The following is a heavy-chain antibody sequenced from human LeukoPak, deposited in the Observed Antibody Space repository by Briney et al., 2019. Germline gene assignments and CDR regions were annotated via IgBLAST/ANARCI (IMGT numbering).Heavy chain of an antibody. CDR1: GGSISSYY. D-gene: IGHD2-2*01. J-gene: IGHJ4*02. CDR3: ARYQLLSPYYFDY. CDR2: IYYSGST. V-gene: IGHV4-59*08. Sequence: SETLSLTCTVSGGSISSYYWSWIRQPPGKGLEWIGYIYYSGSTNYNPSLKSRVTISVDTSKNQFSLKLSSVTAADTAVYYCARYQLLSPYYFDYWGQGTLVTVPS.